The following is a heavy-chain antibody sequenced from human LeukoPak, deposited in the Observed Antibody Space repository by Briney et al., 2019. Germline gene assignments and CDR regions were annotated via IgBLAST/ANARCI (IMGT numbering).Heavy chain of an antibody. Sequence: SQTLSLTCTVSGGSISSGGYYWSWIRQPPGKGLEWIGYIYHSGSTYYNPSLKSRVTISVDRSKNQFSLKLSSVTAADTAVYYCARDPTDDSPFCGGDCYPRGAFDIWGQGTMVTVSS. CDR1: GGSISSGGYY. CDR3: ARDPTDDSPFCGGDCYPRGAFDI. V-gene: IGHV4-30-2*01. D-gene: IGHD2-21*01. J-gene: IGHJ3*02. CDR2: IYHSGST.